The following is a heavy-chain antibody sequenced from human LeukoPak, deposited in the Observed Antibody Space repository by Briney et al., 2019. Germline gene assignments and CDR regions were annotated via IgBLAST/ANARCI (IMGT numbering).Heavy chain of an antibody. CDR1: GFTFSSYG. CDR2: IRYDGSNK. CDR3: AKGVSVGIAAAGTGDY. V-gene: IGHV3-30*02. D-gene: IGHD6-13*01. Sequence: GGSLRLSCAASGFTFSSYGMHWVRQAPGKGLEWVAFIRYDGSNKYYADSVKGRFTIPRDNSKNTLYLQMNSLRAEDTAVYYCAKGVSVGIAAAGTGDYWGQGTLVTVSS. J-gene: IGHJ4*02.